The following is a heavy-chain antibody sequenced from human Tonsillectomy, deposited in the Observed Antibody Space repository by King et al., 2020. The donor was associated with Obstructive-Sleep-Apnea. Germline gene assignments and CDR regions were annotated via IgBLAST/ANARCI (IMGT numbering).Heavy chain of an antibody. V-gene: IGHV4-39*07. Sequence: QLQLQESGPGLVKPSETLSLTCTVSGGSISSSSYYWGWIRQPPGKGLEWIGSIYYSGSTYYNPSLKSRVTISVDTSKNQFSLKLSSVTAADTAVYYCARVASPIDYGDYHHYFDYWGQGTLVTVSS. CDR3: ARVASPIDYGDYHHYFDY. D-gene: IGHD4-17*01. CDR1: GGSISSSSYY. J-gene: IGHJ4*02. CDR2: IYYSGST.